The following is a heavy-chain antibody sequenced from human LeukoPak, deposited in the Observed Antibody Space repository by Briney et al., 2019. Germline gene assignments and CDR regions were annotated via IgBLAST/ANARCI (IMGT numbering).Heavy chain of an antibody. CDR2: IIPIFGTA. CDR3: ARGSLGGWHEGSLYAFDI. D-gene: IGHD3-16*01. V-gene: IGHV1-69*06. CDR1: GGTFGSYA. Sequence: SVKVSCKASGGTFGSYAISWVRQAPGQGLEWMGGIIPIFGTANYAQKFQGRVTITADKSTSTAYMELSSLRSEDTAVYYCARGSLGGWHEGSLYAFDIRGQGTMVTVSS. J-gene: IGHJ3*02.